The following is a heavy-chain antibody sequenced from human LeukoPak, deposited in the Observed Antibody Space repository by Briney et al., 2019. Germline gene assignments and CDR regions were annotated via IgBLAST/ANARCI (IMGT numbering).Heavy chain of an antibody. Sequence: SETLSLTCAVYGGSFSGYYWSWIRQPPGKGLEWIGEINHSGSTNYNPSLKSRVTISVDTSKNQFTLKLSSVTAADTAVYYCARGATTTVVTPYSLFFDYWGQGTLVTVSS. CDR2: INHSGST. CDR3: ARGATTTVVTPYSLFFDY. CDR1: GGSFSGYY. D-gene: IGHD4-23*01. V-gene: IGHV4-34*01. J-gene: IGHJ4*02.